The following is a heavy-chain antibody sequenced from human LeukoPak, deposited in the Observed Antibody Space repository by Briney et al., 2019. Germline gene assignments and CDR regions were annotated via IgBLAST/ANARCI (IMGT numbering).Heavy chain of an antibody. CDR3: AREVTTDFDY. D-gene: IGHD4-11*01. CDR1: GFTFSSYA. J-gene: IGHJ4*02. V-gene: IGHV3-23*01. Sequence: GGSLRLSCAASGFTFSSYAMSWVRQAPGKGLEWVSAISGSGGSTYYADSVKGRFTISRDNSKNTLHLQMNSLTLEDTAVYYCAREVTTDFDYWGQGTLVSVSS. CDR2: ISGSGGST.